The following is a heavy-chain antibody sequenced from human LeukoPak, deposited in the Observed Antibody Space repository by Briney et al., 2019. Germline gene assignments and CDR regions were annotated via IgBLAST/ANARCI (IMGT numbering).Heavy chain of an antibody. J-gene: IGHJ2*01. V-gene: IGHV4-59*08. CDR3: ARAVGVGRGTYFDL. CDR2: IHYSGST. Sequence: PSETLSLTCTVSGDSVSTYYWSWIRQPPGKGLEWIGYIHYSGSTNYNPSLRSRVTISVDTSKNQFSLKLSSVTAADTAVYSCARAVGVGRGTYFDLWGRGTLVTVSS. CDR1: GDSVSTYY. D-gene: IGHD1-1*01.